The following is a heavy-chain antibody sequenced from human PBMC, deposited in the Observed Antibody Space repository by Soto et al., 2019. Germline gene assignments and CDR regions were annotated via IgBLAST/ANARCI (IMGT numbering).Heavy chain of an antibody. J-gene: IGHJ4*02. D-gene: IGHD3-3*01. CDR1: GYSFTSYW. CDR3: ARASQGYYDFWSGYYYFDY. CDR2: IYPGDSDT. V-gene: IGHV5-51*01. Sequence: PGESLKISYKGSGYSFTSYWIGWVRQMPGKGLEWMGIIYPGDSDTRYSPSFQGQVTISADKSISTAYLQWSSLKASDTAMYYCARASQGYYDFWSGYYYFDYWGQGTLVTVSS.